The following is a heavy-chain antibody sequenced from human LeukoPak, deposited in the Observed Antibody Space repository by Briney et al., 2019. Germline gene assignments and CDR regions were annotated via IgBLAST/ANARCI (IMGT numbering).Heavy chain of an antibody. J-gene: IGHJ6*02. CDR3: TTLPSYYYDSVYYYYGMDV. Sequence: GGSLRLSCAASGFTFSNAWMSWVRQAPGKGLEWVGRIKSKTDGGTTDYAAPVKGRFTISRDDSKNALYLQMNSLKTEDTAVYYCTTLPSYYYDSVYYYYGMDVWGQGTTVTVSS. V-gene: IGHV3-15*01. D-gene: IGHD3-22*01. CDR1: GFTFSNAW. CDR2: IKSKTDGGTT.